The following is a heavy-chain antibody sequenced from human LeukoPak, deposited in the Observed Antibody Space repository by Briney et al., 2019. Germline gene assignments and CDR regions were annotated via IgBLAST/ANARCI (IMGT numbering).Heavy chain of an antibody. CDR1: GGSFSTYY. J-gene: IGHJ4*02. CDR3: ARASVVRGFLYYFDY. V-gene: IGHV4-39*07. CDR2: IYYSGST. Sequence: KSSETLSLTCAVSGGSFSTYYWSWIRQPPGKGLEWIGSIYYSGSTYYNPSLKSRVTISVDTSKNQFSLKLSSVTAADTAVYYCARASVVRGFLYYFDYWGQGTLVTVSS. D-gene: IGHD3-10*01.